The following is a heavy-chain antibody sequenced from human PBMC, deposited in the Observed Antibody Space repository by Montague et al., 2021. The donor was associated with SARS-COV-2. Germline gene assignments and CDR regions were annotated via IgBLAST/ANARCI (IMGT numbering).Heavy chain of an antibody. CDR3: ARHGKTRIAMIVVVIGYFDY. Sequence: SETLSLTCTLAGGSISSSSYYWGWIRQPPGKGLEWIGSMYYSGSTYYNPSVESRVTISVDTSKNQFSLKLSSVTAADTAVYYCARHGKTRIAMIVVVIGYFDYWGQGALVTVSS. V-gene: IGHV4-39*01. CDR1: GGSISSSSYY. J-gene: IGHJ4*02. CDR2: MYYSGST. D-gene: IGHD3-22*01.